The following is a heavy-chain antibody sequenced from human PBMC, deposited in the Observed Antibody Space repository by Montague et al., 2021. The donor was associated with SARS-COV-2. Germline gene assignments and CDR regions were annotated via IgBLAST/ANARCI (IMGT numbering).Heavy chain of an antibody. J-gene: IGHJ3*02. Sequence: SLRLSCAASGFSVSSNYMSWVRQAPGKGLEWVSLIYSGGGTSSADSVQGRFTTSRDNSKNTLFLQMNSLRAEDTTVYHCARDLDGAFDIWGQGTRVTVSS. CDR2: IYSGGGT. CDR3: ARDLDGAFDI. V-gene: IGHV3-66*02. CDR1: GFSVSSNY.